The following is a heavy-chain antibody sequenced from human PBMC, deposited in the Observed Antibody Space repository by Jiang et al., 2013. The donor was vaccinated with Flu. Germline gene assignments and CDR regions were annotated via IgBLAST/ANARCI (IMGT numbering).Heavy chain of an antibody. V-gene: IGHV4-59*01. Sequence: LLKPSETLSLTCTVSGGSISSYYWSWIRQPPGKGLEWIGYIYYSGSTNYNPSLKSRVTISVDTSKNQFSLKLSSVTAADTAVYYCARDSYYYGSGSYPGGLDYWGQGTLVTVSS. CDR2: IYYSGST. CDR3: ARDSYYYGSGSYPGGLDY. D-gene: IGHD3-10*01. CDR1: GGSISSYY. J-gene: IGHJ4*02.